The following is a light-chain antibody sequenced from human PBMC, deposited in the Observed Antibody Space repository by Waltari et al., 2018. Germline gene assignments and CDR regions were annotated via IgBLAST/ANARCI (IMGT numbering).Light chain of an antibody. CDR1: QCFIYSSNNKNY. Sequence: DIVMTQSPDPLAVSLGERHAIPSQPSQCFIYSSNNKNYLALYQQKPGHPPNLLIYWESTRQAGVPDRFSGSGSVTDFTHTINSLHAEDVAIYYCQQYYSPLTWTFGQGTKVEIK. V-gene: IGKV4-1*01. J-gene: IGKJ1*01. CDR3: QQYYSPLTWT. CDR2: WES.